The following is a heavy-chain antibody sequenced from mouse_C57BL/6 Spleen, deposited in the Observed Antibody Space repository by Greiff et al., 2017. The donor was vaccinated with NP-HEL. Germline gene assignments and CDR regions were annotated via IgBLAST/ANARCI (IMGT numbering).Heavy chain of an antibody. Sequence: EVKLVESGGDLVKPGGSLKLSCAASGFTFSSYGMSWVRQTPDKRLEWVATISSGGSYTYYPDSVKGRFTISRDNAKNTLYLQMSSLKSEDTAMYYCARPLSGYLDYWGQGTTLTVSS. J-gene: IGHJ2*01. D-gene: IGHD3-2*02. CDR1: GFTFSSYG. CDR2: ISSGGSYT. CDR3: ARPLSGYLDY. V-gene: IGHV5-6*01.